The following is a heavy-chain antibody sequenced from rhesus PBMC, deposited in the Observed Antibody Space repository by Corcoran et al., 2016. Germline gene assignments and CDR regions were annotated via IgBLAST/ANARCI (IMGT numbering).Heavy chain of an antibody. V-gene: IGHV1-111*02. Sequence: EVQLVQSGTEVKKPGASVKISCKASGYTFTDFYLHWVRQAPGKGLEWRGGVDPEGGEAKHAQSFQDGVTITADTSTDTAYMGLSSLRSEDTAVYYCAPGGGWGQGVLVTVSS. CDR2: VDPEGGEA. CDR3: APGGG. J-gene: IGHJ4*01. CDR1: GYTFTDFY.